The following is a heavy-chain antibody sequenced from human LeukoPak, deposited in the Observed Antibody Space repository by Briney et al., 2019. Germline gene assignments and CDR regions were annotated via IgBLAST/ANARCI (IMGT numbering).Heavy chain of an antibody. CDR2: INPNSGGT. J-gene: IGHJ4*02. CDR1: GYTFTGYY. V-gene: IGHV1-2*02. Sequence: GASVKVSCKASGYTFTGYYMHWVRQAPGQGLEWLGWINPNSGGTNYAQKFQGRVTMTRDTSISTAYMELSRLRSDDTAVYYCARDLAAAGSFDHWGQGTLVTVFS. D-gene: IGHD6-13*01. CDR3: ARDLAAAGSFDH.